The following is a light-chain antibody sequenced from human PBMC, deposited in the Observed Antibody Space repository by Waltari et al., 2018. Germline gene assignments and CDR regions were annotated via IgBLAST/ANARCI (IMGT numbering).Light chain of an antibody. CDR2: KAS. Sequence: DIQMTQAPSTLSASVGDRVTITCRASQNIYSWLAWYQQRPGKAPRLLIYKASNLESGVPSRFSGSGSWTEFTLTISSLQPDDFATYYCLQYSDYSWTFGQGTMVESK. J-gene: IGKJ1*01. CDR3: LQYSDYSWT. CDR1: QNIYSW. V-gene: IGKV1-5*03.